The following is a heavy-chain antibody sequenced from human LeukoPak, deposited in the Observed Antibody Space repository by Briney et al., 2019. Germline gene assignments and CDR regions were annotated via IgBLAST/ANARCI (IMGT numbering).Heavy chain of an antibody. CDR3: ARDTGYYPHWYFDL. D-gene: IGHD3-9*01. CDR1: GGSISSHY. Sequence: SETLSLTCTVSGGSISSHYWSWIRQPPGKGLEWIGYIYYSGSTNYNPSLKSRVTISVDTSKNQFSLKLSSVTAADTAVYYCARDTGYYPHWYFDLWGRGTLVTVSS. CDR2: IYYSGST. V-gene: IGHV4-59*11. J-gene: IGHJ2*01.